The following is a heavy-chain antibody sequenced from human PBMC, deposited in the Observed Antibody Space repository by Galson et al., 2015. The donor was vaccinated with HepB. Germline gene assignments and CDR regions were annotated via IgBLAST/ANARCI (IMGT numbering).Heavy chain of an antibody. J-gene: IGHJ4*02. Sequence: SLRLSCAASGFTFSSYGMHWVRQAPGKGLEWVAVIWYDGSNKYYADSVKGRFTTSRDNSKNTPYLQMNSLRAEDTAVYYCARAYCSSTSCYPADWGQGTLVTVSS. CDR2: IWYDGSNK. V-gene: IGHV3-33*01. CDR3: ARAYCSSTSCYPAD. D-gene: IGHD2-2*01. CDR1: GFTFSSYG.